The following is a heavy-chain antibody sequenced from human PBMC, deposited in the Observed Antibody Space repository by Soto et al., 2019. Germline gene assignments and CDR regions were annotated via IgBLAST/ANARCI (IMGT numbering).Heavy chain of an antibody. CDR2: ISSSSSYI. CDR1: GFTFSSYS. J-gene: IGHJ4*02. CDR3: AKDGVWGSYPYGYFDY. D-gene: IGHD3-16*01. V-gene: IGHV3-21*01. Sequence: GGSLRLSCAASGFTFSSYSMNWVRQAPGKGLEWVSSISSSSSYIYYADSVKGRFTISRDNSKNTLYLQMNSLRAEDTAVYYCAKDGVWGSYPYGYFDYWGQGTLVTVSS.